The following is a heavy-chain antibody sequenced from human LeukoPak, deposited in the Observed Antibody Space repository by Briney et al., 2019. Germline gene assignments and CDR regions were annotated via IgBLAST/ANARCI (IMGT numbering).Heavy chain of an antibody. CDR2: INPNSGGT. D-gene: IGHD3-3*01. CDR3: ARARGFWSGYDAFDI. J-gene: IGHJ3*02. Sequence: ASVKVSCKASGYTFTGYYMHWVRQAPGQGLEWMVWINPNSGGTNYAQKFQGRVTMTRDTSISTAYMELSRLRSDDTAVYYCARARGFWSGYDAFDIWGQGTMVTVSS. V-gene: IGHV1-2*02. CDR1: GYTFTGYY.